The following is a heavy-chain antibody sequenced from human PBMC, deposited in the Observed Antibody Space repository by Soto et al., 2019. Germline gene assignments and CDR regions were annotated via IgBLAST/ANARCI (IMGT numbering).Heavy chain of an antibody. Sequence: QVQLVESGGGVVQPGRSLRLSCAASGFTFNRYAMHWVRQAPGKGLEWVAVITYDGSNKYYADSVKGRFTIPRDNSKNTLYLEMNSLRAEDTAVYYCAREEGDSSSWYFDYWGQGTLVTVSS. CDR1: GFTFNRYA. J-gene: IGHJ4*02. CDR3: AREEGDSSSWYFDY. CDR2: ITYDGSNK. V-gene: IGHV3-30-3*01. D-gene: IGHD6-13*01.